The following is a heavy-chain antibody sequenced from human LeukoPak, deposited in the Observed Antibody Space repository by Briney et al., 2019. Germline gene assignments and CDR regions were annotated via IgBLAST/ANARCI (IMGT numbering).Heavy chain of an antibody. Sequence: HPGGSLRLSCAASGFTFSNYAMHWVRQAPGKGLEWVAVISYDGTNKFYADSVKGRFTISRDNSKNTLYLQMNSLTAEDTAVYYCARSPVGVGTDLEYWGQGTLVTVSS. CDR3: ARSPVGVGTDLEY. V-gene: IGHV3-30-3*01. CDR2: ISYDGTNK. CDR1: GFTFSNYA. D-gene: IGHD3-3*01. J-gene: IGHJ4*02.